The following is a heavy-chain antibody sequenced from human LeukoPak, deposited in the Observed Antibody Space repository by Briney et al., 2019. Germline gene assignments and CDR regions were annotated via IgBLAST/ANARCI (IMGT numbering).Heavy chain of an antibody. J-gene: IGHJ4*02. Sequence: GGSLRLSCAASGFTFSSSVMTWVRQAPGKGMEWVSGISGSGGSTYCADSVKGRFTISRDNSKKTLYLQMNTLRAEDTAIYYCAKGTYGSGSYFFDYWGRGTLVTVSS. D-gene: IGHD3-10*01. V-gene: IGHV3-23*01. CDR3: AKGTYGSGSYFFDY. CDR2: ISGSGGST. CDR1: GFTFSSSV.